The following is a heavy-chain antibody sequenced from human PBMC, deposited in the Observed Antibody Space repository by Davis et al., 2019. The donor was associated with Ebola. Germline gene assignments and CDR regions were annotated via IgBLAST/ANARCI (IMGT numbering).Heavy chain of an antibody. Sequence: SETLSLTCTVSGGSISSGGYYWSWIRQHPGKGLEWIGYIYYSGSTYYNPSLKSRVTISVDTSKNQFSLKLSSVTAADTAVYYCASLGVHAWGGGMDVWGQGTTVTVSS. CDR2: IYYSGST. V-gene: IGHV4-31*03. J-gene: IGHJ6*02. CDR3: ASLGVHAWGGGMDV. CDR1: GGSISSGGYY. D-gene: IGHD3-16*01.